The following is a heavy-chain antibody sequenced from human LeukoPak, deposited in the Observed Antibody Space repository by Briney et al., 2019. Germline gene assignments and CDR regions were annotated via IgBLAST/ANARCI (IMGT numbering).Heavy chain of an antibody. CDR2: IYYSGST. D-gene: IGHD6-19*01. CDR1: GGSISSYY. Sequence: NPSETLSLTCTVSGGSISSYYWSWIRQPPGKGLEWIGYIYYSGSTNYNPSLKSRVTISVDTSKNQFSLKLSSVTAADTAVYYCARLSEQWLGPYYYYYGMDVWGQGTTVTVSS. CDR3: ARLSEQWLGPYYYYYGMDV. V-gene: IGHV4-59*08. J-gene: IGHJ6*02.